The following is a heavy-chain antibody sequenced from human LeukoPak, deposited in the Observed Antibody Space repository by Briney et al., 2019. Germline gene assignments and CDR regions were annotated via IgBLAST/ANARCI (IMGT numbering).Heavy chain of an antibody. J-gene: IGHJ4*02. V-gene: IGHV3-30*18. CDR2: ISYDGSNK. Sequence: GSLRLSCAASGFTSSSYGMHWVRQAPGKGLEWVAVISYDGSNKYYADSVKGRFTTSRDNSKNTLYLQMNSLRAEDTAVYYCAKDKWDGYYDSSGYSSFDYWGQGTLVTVSS. CDR1: GFTSSSYG. D-gene: IGHD3-22*01. CDR3: AKDKWDGYYDSSGYSSFDY.